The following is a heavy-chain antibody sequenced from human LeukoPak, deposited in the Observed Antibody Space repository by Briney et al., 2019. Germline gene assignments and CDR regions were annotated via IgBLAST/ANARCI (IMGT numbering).Heavy chain of an antibody. Sequence: SGPALVKPTRTLTLTCICSGFSLSTSGMYVSWIRQPPGKALEWLARIDWDDAKYYSTSLKTRLTISKDTSKNQVVLTMTNMDPVDTATYYCARENNYGYDYWGQGTLVTVSS. J-gene: IGHJ4*02. D-gene: IGHD5-18*01. V-gene: IGHV2-70*11. CDR3: ARENNYGYDY. CDR1: GFSLSTSGMY. CDR2: IDWDDAK.